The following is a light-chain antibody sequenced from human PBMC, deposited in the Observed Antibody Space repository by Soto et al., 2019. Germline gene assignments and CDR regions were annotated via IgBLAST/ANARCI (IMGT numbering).Light chain of an antibody. J-gene: IGKJ1*01. V-gene: IGKV3-15*01. Sequence: EIVMTQSPATLSSSPGERATLSCRASQSVRSNLAWYQQKPGQAPRLLIYGASTRATGIPARFSVSGSGTECTLSIGSLQSEDFAVYYCQQYNDWTPTFGQGTKVDIK. CDR3: QQYNDWTPT. CDR2: GAS. CDR1: QSVRSN.